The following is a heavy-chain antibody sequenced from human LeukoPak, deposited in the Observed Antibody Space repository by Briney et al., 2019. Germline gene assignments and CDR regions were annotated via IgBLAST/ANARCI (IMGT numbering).Heavy chain of an antibody. Sequence: GGSLRLSCAAYGFTFSSYAMSWVRQAPGKGLEWVSAISDSGGSTYYADSVKGRFTISRDNSKNTLYLQMNSLRAEDTAVYYCAKPSADYYDSSAHPPDYWGQGTLVTVSS. CDR3: AKPSADYYDSSAHPPDY. J-gene: IGHJ4*02. CDR1: GFTFSSYA. D-gene: IGHD3-22*01. V-gene: IGHV3-23*01. CDR2: ISDSGGST.